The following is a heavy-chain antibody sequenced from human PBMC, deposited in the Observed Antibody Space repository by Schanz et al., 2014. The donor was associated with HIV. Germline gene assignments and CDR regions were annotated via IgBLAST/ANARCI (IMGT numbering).Heavy chain of an antibody. V-gene: IGHV1-46*01. D-gene: IGHD3-3*01. CDR3: ARDRIYDFWSGYLDS. J-gene: IGHJ5*01. Sequence: QVQLVQSGAEVKKPGASVKVSCKASGYTFVNSYVHWVRRAPGQGLEWLGIINPSSGETTFAQRFQGRVTLTRDTSTRVVYMEVSGLTYEDTALYYCARDRIYDFWSGYLDSWGQGTQVTVAS. CDR2: INPSSGET. CDR1: GYTFVNSY.